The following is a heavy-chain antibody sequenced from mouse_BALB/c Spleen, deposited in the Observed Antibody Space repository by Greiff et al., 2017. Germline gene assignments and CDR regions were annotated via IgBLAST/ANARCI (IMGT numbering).Heavy chain of an antibody. CDR3: ARRGY. V-gene: IGHV5-6*02. Sequence: EVMLVESGGDLVKPGGSLKLSCAASGFTFSSYGMSWVRQTPDKRLEWVATISSGGSYTYYPDSVKGRFTTSRDNAKNTLYLQMSSLKSEDTAMYYCARRGYWGQGTTLTVSS. CDR2: ISSGGSYT. J-gene: IGHJ2*01. CDR1: GFTFSSYG.